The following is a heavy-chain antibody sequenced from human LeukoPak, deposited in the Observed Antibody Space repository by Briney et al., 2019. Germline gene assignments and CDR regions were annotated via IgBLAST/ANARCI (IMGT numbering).Heavy chain of an antibody. D-gene: IGHD5-18*01. Sequence: ASVKVSCKASGYTFTSYYMHSVRQAPGQGLERMGIINPSGGSTSYAQKFQGRDTMTRDMSTSTVYMELSSLRSEDTAVYYCARDSEGGYSYGYDAFDIWGQGTMVTVSS. CDR2: INPSGGST. V-gene: IGHV1-46*01. CDR1: GYTFTSYY. J-gene: IGHJ3*02. CDR3: ARDSEGGYSYGYDAFDI.